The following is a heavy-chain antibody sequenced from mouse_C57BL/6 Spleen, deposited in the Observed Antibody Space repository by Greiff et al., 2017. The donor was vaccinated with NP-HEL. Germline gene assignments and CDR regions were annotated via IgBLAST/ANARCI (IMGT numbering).Heavy chain of an antibody. J-gene: IGHJ4*01. D-gene: IGHD1-1*01. CDR1: GFTFSSYG. CDR3: ARPYYYGSPYAMDY. CDR2: ISSGGSYT. Sequence: DVMLVESGGDLVKPGGSLKLSCAASGFTFSSYGMSWVRQTPDKRLEWVATISSGGSYTYYPDSVKGRFTISRDNAKNTLYLQMSSLKSEDTAMYYCARPYYYGSPYAMDYWGQGTSVTVSS. V-gene: IGHV5-6*02.